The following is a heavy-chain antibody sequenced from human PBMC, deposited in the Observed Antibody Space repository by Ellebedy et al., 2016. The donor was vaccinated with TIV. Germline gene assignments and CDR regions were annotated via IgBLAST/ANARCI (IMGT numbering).Heavy chain of an antibody. Sequence: GGSLRLXXAASGFTFSDHYMDWVRQAPGKGLEWVGRSKNKVYSYSAHYAASVKDRFTISRDDSKDFLYLQMNSLKTEDTAVYYCARDKYGSYDYWGQGTLVTVSS. CDR2: SKNKVYSYSA. CDR1: GFTFSDHY. CDR3: ARDKYGSYDY. V-gene: IGHV3-72*01. D-gene: IGHD1-26*01. J-gene: IGHJ4*02.